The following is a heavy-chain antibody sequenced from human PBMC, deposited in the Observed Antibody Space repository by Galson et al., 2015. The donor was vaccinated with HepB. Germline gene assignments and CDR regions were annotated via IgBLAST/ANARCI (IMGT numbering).Heavy chain of an antibody. CDR1: GFTFSSYS. Sequence: SLRLSCAASGFTFSSYSMNWVRQAPGKGLEWVSSISSSSSYIYYADSVKGRFTISRDNAKNSLYLQMNSLRAEDTAVYYCAREVAGYSGYEPPDYWGQGTLVTVSS. CDR3: AREVAGYSGYEPPDY. D-gene: IGHD5-12*01. V-gene: IGHV3-21*01. J-gene: IGHJ4*02. CDR2: ISSSSSYI.